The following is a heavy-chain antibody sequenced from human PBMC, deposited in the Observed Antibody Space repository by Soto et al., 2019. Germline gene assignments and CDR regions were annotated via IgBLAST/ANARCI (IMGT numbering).Heavy chain of an antibody. J-gene: IGHJ5*02. D-gene: IGHD6-6*01. V-gene: IGHV3-48*03. CDR2: ISSSGSTI. Sequence: QPGGSLRLSCAASGFTFSSYEMNWVRQAPGKGLEWVSYISSSGSTIYYADSVKGRFTISRDNAKNSLYLQMNSLRAEDTAVYYCARDLGSSSGRYWFDPWGQGTLVTVSS. CDR3: ARDLGSSSGRYWFDP. CDR1: GFTFSSYE.